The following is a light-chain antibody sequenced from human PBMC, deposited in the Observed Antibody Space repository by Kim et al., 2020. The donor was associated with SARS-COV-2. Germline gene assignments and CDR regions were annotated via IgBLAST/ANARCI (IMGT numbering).Light chain of an antibody. CDR2: AAS. V-gene: IGKV1-39*01. CDR3: QQSYSTLVT. CDR1: RSINIY. J-gene: IGKJ5*01. Sequence: DIQMTQSPSSLSASVGDRVTITCRASRSINIYLNWYQQKPGKAPKLLIYAASRLQSGVPSRFSGSGSGTDFTLIISSLQPEDFATYYCQQSYSTLVTFGQGTRLEIK.